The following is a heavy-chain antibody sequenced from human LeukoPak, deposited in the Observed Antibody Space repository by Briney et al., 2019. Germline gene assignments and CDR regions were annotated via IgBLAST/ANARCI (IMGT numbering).Heavy chain of an antibody. CDR1: GFTFSSYE. D-gene: IGHD4-17*01. CDR2: ISSSGSTI. CDR3: AKDQGGLTTVTTVDY. V-gene: IGHV3-48*03. Sequence: GGSLRLSCAASGFTFSSYEMNWVRQAPGKGLEWVSYISSSGSTIYYADSVKGRFSISRDNSQNTLYLQMNSLRADDTAVYYCAKDQGGLTTVTTVDYWGQGTLVTVSS. J-gene: IGHJ4*02.